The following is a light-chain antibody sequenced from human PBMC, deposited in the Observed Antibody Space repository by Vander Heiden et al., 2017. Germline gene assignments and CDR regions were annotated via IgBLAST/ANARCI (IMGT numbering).Light chain of an antibody. V-gene: IGKV2-30*01. CDR1: QSVVNSDGNNY. CDR2: RVS. CDR3: MQGSHWPLT. J-gene: IGKJ4*01. Sequence: VVMTQSPLSPPVTLGQAAAISCRSSQSVVNSDGNNYLSWYQQRPGQSPRRLIYRVSNRDSGVPDRSSGSGSGTDFTLKISRVEAEDVGVYFCMQGSHWPLTFGGGTRVEIK.